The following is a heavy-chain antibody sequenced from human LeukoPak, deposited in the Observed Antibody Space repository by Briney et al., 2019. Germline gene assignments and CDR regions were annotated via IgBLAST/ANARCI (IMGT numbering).Heavy chain of an antibody. V-gene: IGHV4-59*08. CDR3: ARGVAVAGTDY. D-gene: IGHD6-19*01. J-gene: IGHJ4*02. Sequence: SETLSLTCTVSGGSINSYYWNWLRQPPGKGLEWIGYIYHSGSTNYNPSLKSRVTISLDTSKNQFSLKLTSVTAADTAVYYCARGVAVAGTDYWGQRTLVTVSS. CDR2: IYHSGST. CDR1: GGSINSYY.